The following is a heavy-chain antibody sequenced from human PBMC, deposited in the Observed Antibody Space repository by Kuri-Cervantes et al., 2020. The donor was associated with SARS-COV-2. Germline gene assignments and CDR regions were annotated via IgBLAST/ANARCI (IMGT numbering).Heavy chain of an antibody. D-gene: IGHD1-1*01. CDR2: IYYSGST. CDR3: ARENWNYFDY. CDR1: GGSISSYY. Sequence: GSLRLSCTVPGGSISSYYWSWIRQPPGKGLEWIGYIYYSGSTNYNPSLKSRVTISVDTSKNQFSLKLSSVTAADTAVYYCARENWNYFDYWGQGTLVTVSS. J-gene: IGHJ4*02. V-gene: IGHV4-59*01.